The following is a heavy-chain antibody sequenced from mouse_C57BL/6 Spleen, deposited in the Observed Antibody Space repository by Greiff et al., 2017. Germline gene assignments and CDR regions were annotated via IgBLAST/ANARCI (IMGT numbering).Heavy chain of an antibody. CDR2: INYDGSGT. V-gene: IGHV5-16*01. Sequence: EVQRVESEGGLVQPGSSMKLSCTASGFTFSDSYMAWVRQVQEKGLEWVANINYDGSGTYYLDSLKSRFIIWRDNAKNILYLQMSILKSEDTATYYCARDLNWFDYWGPGTTLTVSS. CDR1: GFTFSDSY. J-gene: IGHJ2*01. CDR3: ARDLNWFDY. D-gene: IGHD4-1*01.